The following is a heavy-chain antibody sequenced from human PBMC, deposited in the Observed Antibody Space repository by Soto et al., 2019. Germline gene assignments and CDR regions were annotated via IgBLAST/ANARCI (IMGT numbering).Heavy chain of an antibody. J-gene: IGHJ6*02. Sequence: GGSLRLSCAASGFTFRAYGMYWVRQAPGKGLEWVAVISNDGSNKYYADSVKGRFAISRDNSKNTLYLQMNSLRGEDTAMYYCAKGSSSVYYYYYGMDVWGQGTAVTVS. V-gene: IGHV3-30*18. D-gene: IGHD6-6*01. CDR3: AKGSSSVYYYYYGMDV. CDR2: ISNDGSNK. CDR1: GFTFRAYG.